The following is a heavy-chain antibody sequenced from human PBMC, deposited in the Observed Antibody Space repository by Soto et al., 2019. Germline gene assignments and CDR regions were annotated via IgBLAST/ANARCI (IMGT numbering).Heavy chain of an antibody. D-gene: IGHD2-2*01. CDR3: ASRGYCSSTSCKPQNYYYYMDV. Sequence: ASVKVCCKASGYSFTSYDINWVRQATGQGLEWMGWMNPNSGNTGYAQKFQGRVTMTRNTSISTAYMELSSLRSEDTAVYYCASRGYCSSTSCKPQNYYYYMDVWGKGTTVTSP. CDR2: MNPNSGNT. CDR1: GYSFTSYD. V-gene: IGHV1-8*01. J-gene: IGHJ6*03.